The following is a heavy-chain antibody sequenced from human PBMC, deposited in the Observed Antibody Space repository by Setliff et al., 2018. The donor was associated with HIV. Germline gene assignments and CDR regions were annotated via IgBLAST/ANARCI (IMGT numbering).Heavy chain of an antibody. CDR2: IYYSGST. CDR3: ARASSMYYYDSSDYFLDAFDI. Sequence: SETPSLTCTVSGGSISSGGYYWSWIRQHPGKGLEWIGYIYYSGSTYYNPSLKSRVTISVDTSKNQFSLKLSSVTAADTAVYYCARASSMYYYDSSDYFLDAFDIWGQGTMVTVSS. D-gene: IGHD3-22*01. J-gene: IGHJ3*02. CDR1: GGSISSGGYY. V-gene: IGHV4-31*03.